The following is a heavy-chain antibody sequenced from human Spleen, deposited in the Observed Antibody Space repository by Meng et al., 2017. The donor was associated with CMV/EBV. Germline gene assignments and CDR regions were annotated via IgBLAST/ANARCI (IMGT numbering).Heavy chain of an antibody. CDR2: ISDDSTYI. CDR3: ARHRSNPSFYY. CDR1: RFTFSTYI. J-gene: IGHJ4*02. Sequence: GGSMRLSCAAARFTFSTYIMNWVRQAPGKGLEWVSSISDDSTYIYYADSEEGRFTISRDNAKNSMYLQMNRLRAEDTAMYYCARHRSNPSFYYWGQGTLVTVSS. V-gene: IGHV3-21*04.